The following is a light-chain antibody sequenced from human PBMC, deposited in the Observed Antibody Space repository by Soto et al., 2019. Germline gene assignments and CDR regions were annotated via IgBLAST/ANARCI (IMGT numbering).Light chain of an antibody. J-gene: IGKJ1*01. V-gene: IGKV1-27*01. CDR3: QKYNGDSRT. CDR2: GAS. Sequence: DIQMTQSPSSLSASVGDRVTMTCRASQGISNYLAWYQQKPGEVPKLLIYGASTLQSGVPSRFSGSGSGTDFTLTISSLQPEDVATYYCQKYNGDSRTFGQGTKVEI. CDR1: QGISNY.